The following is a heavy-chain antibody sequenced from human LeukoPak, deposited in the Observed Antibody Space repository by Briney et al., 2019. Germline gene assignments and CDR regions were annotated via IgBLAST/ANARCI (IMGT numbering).Heavy chain of an antibody. CDR1: GYNFRNYY. D-gene: IGHD1-26*01. CDR3: ARGRFRWELEIRDFDY. V-gene: IGHV1-2*02. J-gene: IGHJ4*02. CDR2: INPKSGGT. Sequence: ASVKVSCKASGYNFRNYYMHWVRQAPGQGLEWLGWINPKSGGTDYAQQFQGRVTMTRDTSSSTDYLEVRSLRSDDTAVYYCARGRFRWELEIRDFDYWGQGTLVTVSS.